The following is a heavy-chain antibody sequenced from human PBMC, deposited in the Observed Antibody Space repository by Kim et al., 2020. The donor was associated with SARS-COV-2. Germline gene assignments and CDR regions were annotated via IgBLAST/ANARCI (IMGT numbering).Heavy chain of an antibody. CDR1: GRSIISNSYY. J-gene: IGHJ3*02. CDR2: IYYTEST. V-gene: IGHV4-39*01. D-gene: IGHD4-4*01. Sequence: SETLSLTCTVSGRSIISNSYYWGWIRKPPGKGLEWIGCIYYTESTYYNPSLKTRVTISVDTSKNQFSLNLSTVTAADTAVYYCAIASTTTIAYVIWGQGTLVTVSS. CDR3: AIASTTTIAYVI.